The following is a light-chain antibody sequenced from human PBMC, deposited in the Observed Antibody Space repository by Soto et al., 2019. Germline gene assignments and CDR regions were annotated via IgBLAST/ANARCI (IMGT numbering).Light chain of an antibody. J-gene: IGKJ2*01. V-gene: IGKV3-20*01. CDR2: GAS. CDR1: QSVSNSY. CDR3: QQYGSSPKYT. Sequence: ELALTQSPGTLSLSPGERATLSCRASQSVSNSYLAWYQQKPGQAPRLLIYGASSRATGIPDRFSGSGSGTNFTLTISRLEPEDFALYYCQQYGSSPKYTFGQGTKVDIK.